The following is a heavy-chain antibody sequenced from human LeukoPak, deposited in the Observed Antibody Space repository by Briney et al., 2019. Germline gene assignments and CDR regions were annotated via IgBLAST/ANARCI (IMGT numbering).Heavy chain of an antibody. CDR1: GFTFSSYG. CDR3: AKDALQWLVIFNFDY. D-gene: IGHD6-19*01. J-gene: IGHJ4*02. Sequence: GGSLRLSCAASGFTFSSYGMHWVRQAPGKGLEWVAVISYDGSNKYYADSVKGRFTISRDNSENTLYLQMNSLRAEDTAVYYCAKDALQWLVIFNFDYWGQGTLVTVSS. V-gene: IGHV3-30*18. CDR2: ISYDGSNK.